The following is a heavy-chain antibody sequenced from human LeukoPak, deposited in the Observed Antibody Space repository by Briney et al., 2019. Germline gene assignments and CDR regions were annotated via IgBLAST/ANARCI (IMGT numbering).Heavy chain of an antibody. J-gene: IGHJ4*02. Sequence: NAGGSLRLSCAASGFTFSSYSMNWVRQAPGKGLEWVSSISSSSSYIYYADSVKGRFTISRDNAKNSLYLQMNSLRAEDTAVYYCAGLITMVRGVICYWGQGTLVTVSS. D-gene: IGHD3-10*01. CDR1: GFTFSSYS. CDR2: ISSSSSYI. V-gene: IGHV3-21*01. CDR3: AGLITMVRGVICY.